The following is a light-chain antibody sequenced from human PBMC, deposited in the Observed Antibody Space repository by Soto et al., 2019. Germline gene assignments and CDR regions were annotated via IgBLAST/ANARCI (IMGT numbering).Light chain of an antibody. CDR2: AAS. Sequence: EIVLTQSPGSLSLSRREGRTLXXRASETIKKNYLAWYQQQPGQAPRVXIYAASRRATGIPDRFSGGGSGTDFTLTISRLEPEDIAVFYCQQYAESPITFGQGTRLEIK. V-gene: IGKV3-20*01. CDR1: ETIKKNY. J-gene: IGKJ5*01. CDR3: QQYAESPIT.